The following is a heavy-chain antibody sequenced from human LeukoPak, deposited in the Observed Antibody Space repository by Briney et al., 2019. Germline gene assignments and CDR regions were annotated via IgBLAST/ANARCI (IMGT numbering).Heavy chain of an antibody. D-gene: IGHD3-10*01. CDR3: AKKGSLVRGENYLDF. J-gene: IGHJ4*02. CDR2: ISSDGNNK. V-gene: IGHV3-30*18. CDR1: GFTFSSYA. Sequence: GGSLRLSCAASGFTFSSYAINWVRQAPGKGPEWVGVISSDGNNKYYAESVKGRFTISRDNSKNTLYLQMNSLKTEDTALYYCAKKGSLVRGENYLDFWGQGTLVTVSS.